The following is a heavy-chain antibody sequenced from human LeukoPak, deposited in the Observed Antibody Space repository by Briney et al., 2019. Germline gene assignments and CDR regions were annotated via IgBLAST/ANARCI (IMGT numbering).Heavy chain of an antibody. J-gene: IGHJ6*02. CDR2: IYYSGST. V-gene: IGHV4-59*01. CDR3: ARLGTAAAGTAYYYYGMDV. CDR1: GGSISSYY. D-gene: IGHD6-13*01. Sequence: PSETLSLTCTVSGGSISSYYWSWIRQPPGKGLEWIGYIYYSGSTNYNPSLKSRVTISVDTSKNQFSLKLSSVTAADTAVYYCARLGTAAAGTAYYYYGMDVWGQGTTVTVSS.